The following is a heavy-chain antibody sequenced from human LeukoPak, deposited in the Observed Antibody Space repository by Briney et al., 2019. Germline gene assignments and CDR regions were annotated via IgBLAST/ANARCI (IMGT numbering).Heavy chain of an antibody. CDR2: ISSSSSYI. CDR3: AKVGIDGSGPFDH. CDR1: GLTFNTYT. Sequence: NPGGSLRLSCAASGLTFNTYTMNWVRQAPGKGLEWVASISSSSSYIYYADSVKGRFTISRHNAKNSLYLHMNSLTAEDTAVYYCAKVGIDGSGPFDHWGQGTLVTVSS. J-gene: IGHJ4*02. V-gene: IGHV3-21*01. D-gene: IGHD3-10*01.